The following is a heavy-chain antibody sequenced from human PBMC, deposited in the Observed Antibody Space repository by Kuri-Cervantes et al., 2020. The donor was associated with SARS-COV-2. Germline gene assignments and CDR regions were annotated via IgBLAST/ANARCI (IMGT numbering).Heavy chain of an antibody. V-gene: IGHV3-33*01. CDR2: IWYDGSNK. J-gene: IGHJ4*02. CDR3: ARDQTYYYDSSGYPGDY. D-gene: IGHD3-22*01. Sequence: GSLRLSCAASGFTFSSYGMHWVRQAPGKGLEWVAVIWYDGSNKYYADSVKGRFTISRDNAKNSLYLQMNSLRDEDTAVYYCARDQTYYYDSSGYPGDYWGQGTLVTVSS. CDR1: GFTFSSYG.